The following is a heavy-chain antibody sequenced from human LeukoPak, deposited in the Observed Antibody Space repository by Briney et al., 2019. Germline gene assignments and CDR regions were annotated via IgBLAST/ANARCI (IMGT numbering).Heavy chain of an antibody. CDR3: AKSPRPKTYYYDSSGYYSNPYFDY. V-gene: IGHV3-23*01. Sequence: GESLKISCAASGFTFSSYAMSWVRQAPGKGLEWVSAISGSGGSTYYADSVKGRFTISRDNSKNTLYLQMNSLRAEDTAVYYCAKSPRPKTYYYDSSGYYSNPYFDYWGQGTLVTVSS. D-gene: IGHD3-22*01. CDR1: GFTFSSYA. CDR2: ISGSGGST. J-gene: IGHJ4*02.